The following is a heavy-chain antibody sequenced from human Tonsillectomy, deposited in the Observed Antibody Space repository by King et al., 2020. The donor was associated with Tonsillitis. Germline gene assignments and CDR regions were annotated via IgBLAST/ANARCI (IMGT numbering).Heavy chain of an antibody. Sequence: VQLVESGGGLVKPGGSLRLSCAASGFSFSSFTMNWGRQAPGKGLEWVASISSSSSYIYYADSVKGRFTLSRDNTKNSLYLQMNSLRADDTAVYYCARVVDYDFWGGFSGYWGQGTLVTVSS. V-gene: IGHV3-21*01. CDR1: GFSFSSFT. CDR2: ISSSSSYI. D-gene: IGHD3-3*01. J-gene: IGHJ4*02. CDR3: ARVVDYDFWGGFSGY.